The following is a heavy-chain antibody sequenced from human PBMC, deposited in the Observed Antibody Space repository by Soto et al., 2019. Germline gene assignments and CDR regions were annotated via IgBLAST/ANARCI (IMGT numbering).Heavy chain of an antibody. CDR2: IIPIFGTA. J-gene: IGHJ3*02. D-gene: IGHD2-2*01. V-gene: IGHV1-69*12. Sequence: QVQLVQSGAEVKKPGSSVKVSCKASGGTFSSYAISWVRQAPGQGLEWMGGIIPIFGTANYAQKFQGRVTXXAXEXRSPAYMELSSLRSEDTAVYYCARDFLPAAIHAFDIWGQGTMVTVSS. CDR1: GGTFSSYA. CDR3: ARDFLPAAIHAFDI.